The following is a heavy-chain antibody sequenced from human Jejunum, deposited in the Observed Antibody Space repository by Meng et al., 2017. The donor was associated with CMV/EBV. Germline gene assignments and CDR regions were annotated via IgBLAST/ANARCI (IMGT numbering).Heavy chain of an antibody. CDR2: IYTNGRA. CDR1: GGSLTNYY. CDR3: ARSGYYYDTTGYSPFDY. V-gene: IGHV4-4*07. Sequence: GQPQESGPGLLRPSETLSLTGSVPGGSLTNYYWNLIRQTAGKGLEWIGRIYTNGRAIYHPSLVSRVTISEDTSKNQFSLRLTSVTAADTAVYYCARSGYYYDTTGYSPFDYWGQGALVTVSS. J-gene: IGHJ4*02. D-gene: IGHD3-22*01.